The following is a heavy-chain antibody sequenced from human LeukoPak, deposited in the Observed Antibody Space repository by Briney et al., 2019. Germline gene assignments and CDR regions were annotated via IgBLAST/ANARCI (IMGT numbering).Heavy chain of an antibody. CDR1: GYSLTELS. Sequence: GASVKVSCKVSGYSLTELSMHWVRQAPGQGLEWMGWISTYNGDTNSAQKFQGRVTLTTDTSTSTAYMELRSLRYDDTAVYYCTRRGPPATNWFDPWGQGTLVTVSS. CDR2: ISTYNGDT. D-gene: IGHD3-10*01. V-gene: IGHV1-18*01. J-gene: IGHJ5*02. CDR3: TRRGPPATNWFDP.